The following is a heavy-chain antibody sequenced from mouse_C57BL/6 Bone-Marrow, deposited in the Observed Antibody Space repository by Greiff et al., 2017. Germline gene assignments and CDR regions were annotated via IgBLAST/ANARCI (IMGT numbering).Heavy chain of an antibody. Sequence: DVKLVESGPGLVKPSQSLSLTCSVTGYSITSGYYWNWIRQFPGNKLEWMGYISYDGSNNCNPSLKNRISITRDTSKNQFFLKLNSVTTEDTATYYCARNRRFAYWGQGTLVTVSA. V-gene: IGHV3-6*01. J-gene: IGHJ3*01. CDR3: ARNRRFAY. CDR2: ISYDGSN. CDR1: GYSITSGYY.